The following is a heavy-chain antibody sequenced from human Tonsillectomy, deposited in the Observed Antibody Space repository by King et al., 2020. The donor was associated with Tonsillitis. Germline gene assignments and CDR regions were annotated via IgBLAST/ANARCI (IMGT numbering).Heavy chain of an antibody. Sequence: VKGRFTISRDNSKDTLYLQMDSLRAEDTAVYYCARRVARAWTGLDVWGQGT. V-gene: IGHV3-30*07. D-gene: IGHD2-15*01. CDR3: ARRVARAWTGLDV. J-gene: IGHJ6*02.